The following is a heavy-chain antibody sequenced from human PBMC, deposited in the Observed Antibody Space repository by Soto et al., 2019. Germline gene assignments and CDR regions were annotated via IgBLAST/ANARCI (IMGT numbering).Heavy chain of an antibody. Sequence: SETLSLTCTVSGGSISSYYWSWIRQPPGKGLEWIGYIYYSGSTNYNPSLKSRVTISVDTSKNQFSLKLSSVTAAETAVYYCERVQYGGYIFDYWVQGTLVTVSS. D-gene: IGHD5-18*01. V-gene: IGHV4-59*01. CDR2: IYYSGST. CDR3: ERVQYGGYIFDY. J-gene: IGHJ4*02. CDR1: GGSISSYY.